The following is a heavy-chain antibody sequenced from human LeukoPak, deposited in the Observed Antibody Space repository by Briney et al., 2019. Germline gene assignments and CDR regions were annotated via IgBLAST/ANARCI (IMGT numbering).Heavy chain of an antibody. CDR3: ARDQDHYLDY. V-gene: IGHV3-33*08. CDR2: IWYDRSNK. Sequence: GSSLTLSCTVSGFIFSNYGMHWARQSRGKALEWVEVIWYDRSNKYYGEYEGGRFTISRDNSKNAVYLEMNSLRAEDTAVYHCARDQDHYLDYWGQGTLVTVSS. CDR1: GFIFSNYG. J-gene: IGHJ4*02.